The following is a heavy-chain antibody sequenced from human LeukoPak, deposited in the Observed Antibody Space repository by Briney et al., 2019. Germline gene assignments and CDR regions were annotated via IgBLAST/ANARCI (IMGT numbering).Heavy chain of an antibody. CDR2: INPDSGGT. D-gene: IGHD3-10*01. Sequence: ASVKVSRKASGYSFTGYFLHWVRQAPGQGLEWMGWINPDSGGTNYAQKFQGRVTMTRDTSINTAYMELSRLRSDDTAVYYCGRYYGSGSFGFDYWGQGTLVTVSS. V-gene: IGHV1-2*02. CDR1: GYSFTGYF. J-gene: IGHJ4*02. CDR3: GRYYGSGSFGFDY.